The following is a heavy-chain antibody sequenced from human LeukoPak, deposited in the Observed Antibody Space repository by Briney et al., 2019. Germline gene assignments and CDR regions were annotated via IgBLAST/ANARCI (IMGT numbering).Heavy chain of an antibody. D-gene: IGHD3-3*01. CDR2: IYYSGST. V-gene: IGHV4-59*01. CDR1: SGSFTGYY. J-gene: IGHJ3*02. CDR3: ARPRGVVDAFDI. Sequence: SETLSLTCAVSSGSFTGYYWIWIRQPPGKGLEWIGYIYYSGSTNYNPSLKSRVTISVDTSKNQFSLKLSSVTAADTAVYYCARPRGVVDAFDIWGQGTMVTVSS.